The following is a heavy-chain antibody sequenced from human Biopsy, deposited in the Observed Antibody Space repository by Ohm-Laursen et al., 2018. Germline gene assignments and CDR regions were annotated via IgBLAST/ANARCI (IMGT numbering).Heavy chain of an antibody. J-gene: IGHJ5*02. CDR2: VHHGGRA. CDR3: ARFIVPSLHCSNGVCPIRWFDP. CDR1: GGTYSGYY. Sequence: SETLSLTCAVYGGTYSGYYWSWIRQPPGKGLEWIGEVHHGGRANYNPSLKSRVTISGDMSKKQFSLKLSGVTAADTAVYYCARFIVPSLHCSNGVCPIRWFDPWGQGTLVTVSS. V-gene: IGHV4-34*01. D-gene: IGHD2-2*01.